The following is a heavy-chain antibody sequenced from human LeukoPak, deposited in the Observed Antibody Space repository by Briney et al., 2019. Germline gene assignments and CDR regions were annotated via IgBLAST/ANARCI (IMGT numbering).Heavy chain of an antibody. V-gene: IGHV1-18*01. CDR1: GGTFSSYA. D-gene: IGHD3-22*01. CDR3: ARDLGYYDSSGYDAFDI. CDR2: ISAYNGNT. J-gene: IGHJ3*02. Sequence: ASVNVSCKASGGTFSSYAISWVRQAPGQGLEWMGWISAYNGNTNYAQKLQGRVTMTTDTSTSTAYMELRSLRSDDTAVYYCARDLGYYDSSGYDAFDIWGQGTMVTVSS.